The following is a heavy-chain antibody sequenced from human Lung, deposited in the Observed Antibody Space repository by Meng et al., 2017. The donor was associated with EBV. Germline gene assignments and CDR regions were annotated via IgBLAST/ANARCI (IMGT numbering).Heavy chain of an antibody. J-gene: IGHJ4*02. V-gene: IGHV4-34*02. Sequence: QVQLQQGGAGLLKPSETLALTCGVYGGSFSGYYWSWIRQPPGKGLEWIGEINHSGSTNYNPSLKSRVTISVDTSRNQFSLKLSSVTAADTAVYYCARGGWSSSWGNWGQGTLVTVSS. D-gene: IGHD6-13*01. CDR1: GGSFSGYY. CDR3: ARGGWSSSWGN. CDR2: INHSGST.